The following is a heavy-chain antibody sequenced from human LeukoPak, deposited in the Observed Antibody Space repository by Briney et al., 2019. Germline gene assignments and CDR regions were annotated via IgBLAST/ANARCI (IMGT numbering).Heavy chain of an antibody. D-gene: IGHD6-19*01. J-gene: IGHJ4*02. V-gene: IGHV3-48*01. Sequence: GGSLRLSCAASGFTFSSYSMNWDRQAPGKGLEWVSYISSSSSTIYYADSVKGRFTISRDNAKNSLYLQMNSLRAEDTAVYYCASWGTSGWYHYWGQGTLVTVSS. CDR2: ISSSSSTI. CDR3: ASWGTSGWYHY. CDR1: GFTFSSYS.